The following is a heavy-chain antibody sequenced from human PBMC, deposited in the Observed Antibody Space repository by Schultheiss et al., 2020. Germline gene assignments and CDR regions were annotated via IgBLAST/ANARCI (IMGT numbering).Heavy chain of an antibody. D-gene: IGHD1-20*01. Sequence: SETLSLTCAVYGGSFSGYYWSWIRQSPGKGLEWIGEMNDSGSGNYNPSLKSRVTISVDTSKNQFSLKLRSVTAADTAVYYCARDGVTVLPRFRGWYFDLWGRGSQVTASS. CDR2: MNDSGSG. CDR3: ARDGVTVLPRFRGWYFDL. J-gene: IGHJ2*01. CDR1: GGSFSGYY. V-gene: IGHV4-34*01.